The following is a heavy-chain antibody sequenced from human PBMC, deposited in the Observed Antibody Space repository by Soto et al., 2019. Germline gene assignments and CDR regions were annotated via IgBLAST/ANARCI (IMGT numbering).Heavy chain of an antibody. D-gene: IGHD3-22*01. CDR3: ARVGRFFDDSSGYYYYGMDV. J-gene: IGHJ6*02. V-gene: IGHV3-30*04. CDR2: ISYDGSNK. CDR1: GFTFSSCA. Sequence: GGSLRLSCAASGFTFSSCAMHWVRQAPGKGLEWVAVISYDGSNKYYADSVKGRFTISRDNSKNTLYLQMNSLRAEDTAVYYCARVGRFFDDSSGYYYYGMDVWGQGTTVTVSS.